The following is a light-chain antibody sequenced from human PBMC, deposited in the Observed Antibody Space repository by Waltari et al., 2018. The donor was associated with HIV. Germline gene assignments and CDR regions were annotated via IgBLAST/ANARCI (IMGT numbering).Light chain of an antibody. CDR2: EVN. CDR1: SSDVGGFNY. Sequence: HSALTQPASVSGYPGQTVTISCSGTSSDVGGFNYAPWYQQYPGKAPKLMIYEVNNRPSRISSRFSGSKSGNTAYLTISGLQAEDEADYYCSSFSSGNSLEVFGTGTKVTFL. J-gene: IGLJ1*01. V-gene: IGLV2-14*01. CDR3: SSFSSGNSLEV.